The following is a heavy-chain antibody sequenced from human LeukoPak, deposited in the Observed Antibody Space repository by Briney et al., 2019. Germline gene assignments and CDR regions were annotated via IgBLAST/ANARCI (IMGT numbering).Heavy chain of an antibody. D-gene: IGHD6-19*01. CDR2: IYYSGST. CDR3: ASSVAVSPSGYYGMDV. J-gene: IGHJ6*02. Sequence: SETLSLTCSVSGGSISSSNYHWGWIRQPPGKGLEWIGSIYYSGSTYHNPSLKSRLTISVDMSKNQFSLKLSSVTAADTAVYYSASSVAVSPSGYYGMDVWGQGTTVTVSS. V-gene: IGHV4-39*01. CDR1: GGSISSSNYH.